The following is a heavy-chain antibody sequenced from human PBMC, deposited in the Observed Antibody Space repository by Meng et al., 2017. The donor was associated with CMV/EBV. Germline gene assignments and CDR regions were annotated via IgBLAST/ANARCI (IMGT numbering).Heavy chain of an antibody. CDR2: IRYDGSNK. Sequence: GESLKISCAASGFTFSSYGMHWVRQAPGKGLEWVAFIRYDGSNKYYADSVKGRFTISRDNSKNTLYLQMNSLRAEDTAVYYCARDDPRTSGRVCAFDIWGQGTMVTVSS. CDR1: GFTFSSYG. J-gene: IGHJ3*02. V-gene: IGHV3-30*02. D-gene: IGHD6-25*01. CDR3: ARDDPRTSGRVCAFDI.